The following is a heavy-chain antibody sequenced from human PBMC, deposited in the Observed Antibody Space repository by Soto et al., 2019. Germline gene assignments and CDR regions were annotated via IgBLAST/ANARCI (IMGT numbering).Heavy chain of an antibody. CDR3: VRVLDSSCYADP. CDR2: IFYTGIT. CDR1: GGSVSNSSFY. Sequence: QVQLQESGPGLVKPSETLSLTCSASGGSVSNSSFYWTWIRQAPGTGLEYIGYIFYTGITNYNPSLRSGGTISLETSKTHFSRKLNFRTAADTAVYYCVRVLDSSCYADPWGRGTLFTASS. V-gene: IGHV4-61*03. J-gene: IGHJ2*01. D-gene: IGHD3-22*01.